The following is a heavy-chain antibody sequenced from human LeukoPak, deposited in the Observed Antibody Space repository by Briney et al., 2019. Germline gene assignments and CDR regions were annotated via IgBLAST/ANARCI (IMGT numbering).Heavy chain of an antibody. V-gene: IGHV3-48*03. CDR2: ISSSGSTR. J-gene: IGHJ6*03. CDR3: ARMNTVLVNGLNSYYYMDV. Sequence: GGSLRLSCAASGFTFSSYEVNWVRQAPGEGLQWVSYISSSGSTRYYAESVKGRFTISRDNTKNSLYLQMNSLRAEDTALYYCARMNTVLVNGLNSYYYMDVWGKGTTVTISS. CDR1: GFTFSSYE. D-gene: IGHD5-18*01.